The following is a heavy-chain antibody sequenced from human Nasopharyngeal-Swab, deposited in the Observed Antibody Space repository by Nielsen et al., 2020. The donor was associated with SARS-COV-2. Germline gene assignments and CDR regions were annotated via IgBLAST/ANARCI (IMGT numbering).Heavy chain of an antibody. CDR3: ATGACDY. CDR2: INSAGEG. V-gene: IGHV3-53*01. CDR1: GFSISSTF. J-gene: IGHJ4*02. Sequence: GESLTISCAVPGFSISSTFINWVRQAPGKGLEWISLINSAGEGVYGDSVKGRFTISRDTSKNTVSLQMNSLRAEDTAVYYCATGACDYWGQGALVTVSS.